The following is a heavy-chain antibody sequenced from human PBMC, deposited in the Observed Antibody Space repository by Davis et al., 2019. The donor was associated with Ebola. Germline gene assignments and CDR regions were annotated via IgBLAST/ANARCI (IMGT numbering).Heavy chain of an antibody. CDR3: ARQSHHFLSGPRTWFDP. Sequence: GESLKISCQGSGYTFSRYWIGWVRQMPGKGLEWMGIIYPGDSETVYSPSFQGQVTISADQSISTAYLQWNSLKASDSAIYYCARQSHHFLSGPRTWFDPWGQGTLVTVSS. V-gene: IGHV5-51*01. CDR1: GYTFSRYW. CDR2: IYPGDSET. D-gene: IGHD3-3*02. J-gene: IGHJ5*02.